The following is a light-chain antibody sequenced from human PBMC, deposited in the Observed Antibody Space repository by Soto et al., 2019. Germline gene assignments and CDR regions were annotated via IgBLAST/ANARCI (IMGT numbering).Light chain of an antibody. Sequence: DIQMTQSPSSLSASVGDRVTITCRASQSISNYLNWYQQKPGKAPKLLIYAASSLQSGVPSRFSGSGSGTDFTLNISSLQPEHFATYYCQQSYATPRTFGHGTKVDIK. CDR3: QQSYATPRT. J-gene: IGKJ1*01. CDR2: AAS. V-gene: IGKV1-39*01. CDR1: QSISNY.